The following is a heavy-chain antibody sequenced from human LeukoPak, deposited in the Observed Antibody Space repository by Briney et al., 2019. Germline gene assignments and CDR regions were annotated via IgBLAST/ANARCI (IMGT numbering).Heavy chain of an antibody. CDR2: IYYSGST. CDR1: GGSTSNHY. V-gene: IGHV4-59*11. D-gene: IGHD5-24*01. J-gene: IGHJ3*02. Sequence: PSETLSLTCTVSGGSTSNHYWSWIRQPPGKGLEWIGYIYYSGSTNYNPSLKSRVNISVDTSKNQFSLKLSSVTAADTAVYYCARVDGTPGDAFDIWGQGTMVTVSS. CDR3: ARVDGTPGDAFDI.